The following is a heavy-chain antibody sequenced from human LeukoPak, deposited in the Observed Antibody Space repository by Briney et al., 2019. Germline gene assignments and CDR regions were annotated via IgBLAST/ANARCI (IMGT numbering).Heavy chain of an antibody. J-gene: IGHJ6*02. CDR3: AAKDIVVVPAPFYYYGMDV. Sequence: GGSLRLSCAASGFTLRSYEMNWVRPAAGKGRAWVSYISSSGSTIYYADSVKGRFTISRDNAKNSLYLQMNSPRAEDTAVYYCAAKDIVVVPAPFYYYGMDVWGQGTTVTVSS. CDR2: ISSSGSTI. V-gene: IGHV3-48*03. CDR1: GFTLRSYE. D-gene: IGHD2-2*01.